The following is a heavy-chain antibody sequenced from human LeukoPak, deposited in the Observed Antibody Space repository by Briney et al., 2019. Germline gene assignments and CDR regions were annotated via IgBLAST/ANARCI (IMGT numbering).Heavy chain of an antibody. D-gene: IGHD3-10*01. Sequence: SETLSLTCTVSGYSISSGYYWGWIRQPPGKGLEWIGSIYHSGSTYYNPSLKSRVTISVDTSKNQFSLKLSSVTAADTAVYYCARHQFPHYYGSGSYRAPFDYWGQGTLVTVSS. CDR3: ARHQFPHYYGSGSYRAPFDY. CDR2: IYHSGST. CDR1: GYSISSGYY. V-gene: IGHV4-38-2*02. J-gene: IGHJ4*02.